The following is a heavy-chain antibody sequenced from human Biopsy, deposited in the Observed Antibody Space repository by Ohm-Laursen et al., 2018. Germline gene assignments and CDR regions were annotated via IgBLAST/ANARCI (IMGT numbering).Heavy chain of an antibody. CDR2: VFDRGTT. CDR1: GDSITRSY. Sequence: TLSLTCTLSGDSITRSYWSWIRQSPGKGLEWIGHVFDRGTTNYNPSVRSRVTMSEDTSKKHFSLKMTSVTAADPAIYYCAHGSGSYYKWDFWGRGILVTVSS. V-gene: IGHV4-59*08. D-gene: IGHD3-10*01. CDR3: AHGSGSYYKWDF. J-gene: IGHJ4*02.